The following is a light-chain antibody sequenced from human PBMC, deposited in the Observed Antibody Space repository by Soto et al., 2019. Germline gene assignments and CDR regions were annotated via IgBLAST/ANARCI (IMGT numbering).Light chain of an antibody. CDR2: GAS. CDR3: QQYGSSPRT. CDR1: QSVSSSY. J-gene: IGKJ1*01. V-gene: IGKV3-20*01. Sequence: EIVLTQSPGTLSLYPGERATLSCLASQSVSSSYLAWYQQKPGQAPRLLIYGASSRATGIPDRFSGSGSGTDFTLTISRLEPEDFAVYYCQQYGSSPRTFGQGTKV.